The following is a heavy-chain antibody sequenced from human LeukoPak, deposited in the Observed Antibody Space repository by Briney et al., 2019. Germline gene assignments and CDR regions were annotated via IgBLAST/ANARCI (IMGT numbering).Heavy chain of an antibody. J-gene: IGHJ4*02. CDR1: GFTFSSFA. CDR2: IRASGGST. V-gene: IGHV3-23*01. CDR3: AKCISGSYPNKPYDY. D-gene: IGHD1-26*01. Sequence: PGGSLRLSCAASGFTFSSFAMSWARQTPGKGLEWVSGIRASGGSTYYAESVKGRFTISRDNSQNTLYLQMNSLRAEDTAVYYCAKCISGSYPNKPYDYWGQGALVTVSS.